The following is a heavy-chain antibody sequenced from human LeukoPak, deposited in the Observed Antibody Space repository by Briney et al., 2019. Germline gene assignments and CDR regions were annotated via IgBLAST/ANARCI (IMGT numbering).Heavy chain of an antibody. V-gene: IGHV4-4*07. D-gene: IGHD2-2*01. CDR1: GASISTYY. CDR2: IYTSGST. CDR3: AREVVPGVISTVRFDP. Sequence: SETLSLTCTVSGASISTYYWCWIRQPAGEGLEWIGHIYTSGSTDYNPSLKSRVTISVDKSKNQLSLKLSSATAADTAVYYCAREVVPGVISTVRFDPWGQGTLVTVSS. J-gene: IGHJ5*02.